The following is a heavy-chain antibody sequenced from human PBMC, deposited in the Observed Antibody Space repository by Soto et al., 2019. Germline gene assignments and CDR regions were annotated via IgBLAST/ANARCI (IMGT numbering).Heavy chain of an antibody. CDR3: ARELQGLYYFDY. CDR2: INAGNGDS. J-gene: IGHJ4*02. V-gene: IGHV1-3*01. CDR1: EYTFSSYT. Sequence: ASVKVSCKASEYTFSSYTLHWVRQAPGQRLEWMGWINAGNGDSKYSQKFQGRVSISRDTSASTASMELSSLTSGDTAVYYCARELQGLYYFDYWGQGTLVT. D-gene: IGHD4-4*01.